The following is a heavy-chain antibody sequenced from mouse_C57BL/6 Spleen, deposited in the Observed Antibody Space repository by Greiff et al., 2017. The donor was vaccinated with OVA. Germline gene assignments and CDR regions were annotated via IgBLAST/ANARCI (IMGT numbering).Heavy chain of an antibody. V-gene: IGHV1-85*01. D-gene: IGHD1-1*01. Sequence: QVQLKESGPELVKPGASVKLSCKASGYTFTSYDINWVKQRPGQGLEWIGWIYPRDGSTKYNEKVKGKATLTVDTSSRTAYMELHSLTSEDSAVYFCARECDYYGSHYFDYWGQGTTLTVSS. J-gene: IGHJ2*01. CDR3: ARECDYYGSHYFDY. CDR2: IYPRDGST. CDR1: GYTFTSYD.